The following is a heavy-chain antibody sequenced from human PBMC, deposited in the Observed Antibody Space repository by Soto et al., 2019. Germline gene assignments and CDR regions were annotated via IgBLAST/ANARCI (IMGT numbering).Heavy chain of an antibody. CDR1: GFTFSSYR. CDR2: IKEDGSGK. J-gene: IGHJ4*02. Sequence: EVQLVESGGGLVQPGGSLRLSCTASGFTFSSYRMSWVRQAPGKGLGWVANIKEDGSGKYYVDSVKGRFSISRDNARNSLYLQMNSLRVEDTAVYYCVRVGRLGGYWGQGALVTVSP. D-gene: IGHD3-16*01. V-gene: IGHV3-7*03. CDR3: VRVGRLGGY.